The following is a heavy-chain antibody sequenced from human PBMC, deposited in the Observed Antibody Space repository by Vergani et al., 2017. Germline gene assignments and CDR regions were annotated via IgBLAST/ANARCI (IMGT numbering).Heavy chain of an antibody. D-gene: IGHD3-3*01. Sequence: QVQLQESGPGLVKPSQTLSLTCTVSGGSISSGDYYWSWIRQPPGKGLEWIGYTYYSGSTYYNPSLKSRVTISVDTSKNQFSLKLSSVTAADTAVYYCARGRKTYYDFWSGYYPYYYYYIDVWGKGTTVTVSS. J-gene: IGHJ6*03. CDR3: ARGRKTYYDFWSGYYPYYYYYIDV. CDR2: TYYSGST. V-gene: IGHV4-30-4*01. CDR1: GGSISSGDYY.